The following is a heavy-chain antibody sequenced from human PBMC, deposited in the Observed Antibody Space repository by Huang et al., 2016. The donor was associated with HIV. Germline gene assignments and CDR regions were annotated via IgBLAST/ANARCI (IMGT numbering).Heavy chain of an antibody. CDR2: INGDGLT. CDR3: ARDKEAGTPFFDP. D-gene: IGHD6-19*01. J-gene: IGHJ5*02. V-gene: IGHV1-3*01. CDR1: GFNFLTYA. Sequence: QVQLVQSGAEVEKPGASVNLSCKASGFNFLTYALHWVRQAPGHRLEWMGWINGDGLTKYSQKFQGRVTITRDRSASTVYVDFKSLTYEDTAVYYCARDKEAGTPFFDPWGQGTLVTVSS.